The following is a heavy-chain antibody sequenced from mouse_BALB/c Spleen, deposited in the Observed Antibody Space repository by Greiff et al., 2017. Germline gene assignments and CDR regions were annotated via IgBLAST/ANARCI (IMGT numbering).Heavy chain of an antibody. CDR2: IYPGNGDT. Sequence: VQLQQPGAELVKPGASVKMSCKASGYTFTSYNMHWVKQTPGQGLEWIGAIYPGNGDTSYNQKFKGKATLTADKSSSTAYMQLSSLTSEDSAVYYCARNDYYGSSWFAYWGQGTLVTVSA. D-gene: IGHD1-1*01. CDR3: ARNDYYGSSWFAY. CDR1: GYTFTSYN. J-gene: IGHJ3*01. V-gene: IGHV1-12*01.